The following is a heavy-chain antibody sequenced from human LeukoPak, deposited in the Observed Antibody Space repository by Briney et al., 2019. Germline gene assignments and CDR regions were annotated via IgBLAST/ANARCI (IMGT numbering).Heavy chain of an antibody. J-gene: IGHJ5*02. D-gene: IGHD5-18*01. Sequence: GGSLRLSCAASGFTFSSYSMNWVRQAPGKGLEWVSSISSSSSYIYYADSVKGRFTISRDNAKNSLYLQMNSLRAEDTAVYYCARDGQGYTNWFDPWGQGTLVTVSS. CDR2: ISSSSSYI. V-gene: IGHV3-21*01. CDR3: ARDGQGYTNWFDP. CDR1: GFTFSSYS.